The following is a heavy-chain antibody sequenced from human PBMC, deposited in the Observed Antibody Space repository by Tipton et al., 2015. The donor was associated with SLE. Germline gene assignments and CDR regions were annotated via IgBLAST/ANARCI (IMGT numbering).Heavy chain of an antibody. CDR3: ANDYGGSRGYDNCFDP. CDR2: IHSSGST. Sequence: TLSLTCTVSGDSISNNNYYWSWIRQPPGKGLEWIAYIHSSGSTNYNPSLKSRVTISADTSKNQFSLKVSSVTAADSAVYYCANDYGGSRGYDNCFDPWGQGILVTVSS. CDR1: GDSISNNNYY. V-gene: IGHV4-61*01. J-gene: IGHJ5*02. D-gene: IGHD5-12*01.